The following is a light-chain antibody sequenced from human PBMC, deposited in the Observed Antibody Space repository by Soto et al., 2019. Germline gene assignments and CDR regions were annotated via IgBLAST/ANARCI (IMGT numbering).Light chain of an antibody. CDR1: QSVSSN. V-gene: IGKV3-15*01. CDR2: GAS. J-gene: IGKJ1*01. Sequence: VLTQSPDTLSLSPGERATLSCRASQSVSSNLAWYQQKPGQAPRLLIYGASTRATGIPARFSGSGSGTEFTLTISSLQSEDFAVYYCQQYNYWPTWTFGQGTKVDIK. CDR3: QQYNYWPTWT.